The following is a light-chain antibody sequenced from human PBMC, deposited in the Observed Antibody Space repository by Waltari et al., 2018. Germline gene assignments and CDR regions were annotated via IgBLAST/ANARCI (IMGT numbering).Light chain of an antibody. CDR3: QQANNFPRT. Sequence: DIQMTQSQSSVSASVGDRVTISCRASQGIGSWLAWYQQKPGKAPKLLIYSASSLQSGVPSRFNGSGSGTDFTLSISNLQPEDFATYYCQQANNFPRTFGQGTKVEIK. CDR2: SAS. J-gene: IGKJ1*01. CDR1: QGIGSW. V-gene: IGKV1-12*01.